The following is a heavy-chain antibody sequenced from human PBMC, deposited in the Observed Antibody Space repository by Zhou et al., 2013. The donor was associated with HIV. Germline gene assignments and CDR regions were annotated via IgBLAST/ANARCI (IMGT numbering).Heavy chain of an antibody. CDR3: ARGRGYCDSTSCSAPDWYYYGMDV. CDR2: IISIFGTP. CDR1: GGTFSRYG. Sequence: QVQLVQSGAEVKKPGSSVKVSCKASGGTFSRYGISWVRQAPGQGLEWMGGIISIFGTPDYAQKWQGRVTITADESTSTSYMELSSLTSEDTAVYYCARGRGYCDSTSCSAPDWYYYGMDVWGQGATVTVSS. V-gene: IGHV1-69*12. D-gene: IGHD2-2*01. J-gene: IGHJ6*02.